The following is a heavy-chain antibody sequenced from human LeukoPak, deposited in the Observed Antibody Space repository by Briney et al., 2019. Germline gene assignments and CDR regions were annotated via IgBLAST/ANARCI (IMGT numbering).Heavy chain of an antibody. CDR1: AGTFCSYA. V-gene: IGHV1-2*02. CDR2: MLPNSGGT. D-gene: IGHD1-26*01. J-gene: IGHJ4*02. CDR3: ARDSVTLPGLSFDY. Sequence: ASVTVSCKASAGTFCSYAISWVRQAPGQGLEWMGLMLPNSGGTNIAQRFQGRLTLTRDTSISTAFMELSRLTSDDTAVYYCARDSVTLPGLSFDYWGQGTLLTVSP.